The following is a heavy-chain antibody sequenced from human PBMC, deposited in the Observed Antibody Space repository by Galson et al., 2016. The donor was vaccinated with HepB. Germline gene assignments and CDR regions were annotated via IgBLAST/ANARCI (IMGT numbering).Heavy chain of an antibody. CDR2: IIPIFGIA. Sequence: SVKVSCKASGGNFSDYAISWVRQAPGQGLEWMGRIIPIFGIANYAQRFQGRVTFTAEESTRTAYMDLGSLRSEDTAVYYCAKAPDLERPFDYWGQGTLVTVSS. V-gene: IGHV1-69*13. J-gene: IGHJ4*02. CDR1: GGNFSDYA. D-gene: IGHD1-1*01. CDR3: AKAPDLERPFDY.